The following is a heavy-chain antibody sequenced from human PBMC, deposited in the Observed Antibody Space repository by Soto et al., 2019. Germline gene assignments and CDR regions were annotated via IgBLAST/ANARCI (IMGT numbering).Heavy chain of an antibody. J-gene: IGHJ6*03. CDR3: ARGSVSSGWYYYYYYLDV. CDR2: MNPNSGNT. Sequence: ASVTVSCKAPGYTFTSYDINWVRQAPGQGLEWMGWMNPNSGNTGYAQKFQGRVTMTRNTSISTAYMELSSLRSEDTAVYYCARGSVSSGWYYYYYYLDVWGKGTTVTVSS. V-gene: IGHV1-8*01. CDR1: GYTFTSYD. D-gene: IGHD6-19*01.